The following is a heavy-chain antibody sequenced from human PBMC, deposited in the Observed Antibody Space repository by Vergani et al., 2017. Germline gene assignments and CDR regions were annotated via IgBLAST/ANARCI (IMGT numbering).Heavy chain of an antibody. D-gene: IGHD6-19*01. V-gene: IGHV4-59*11. CDR3: ASDTHSGKRSDR. Sequence: QVQLQESGPGLVKSSETLSLTCSVSFDSIRNLYCNWTGQPPGKGLEWIGSIHYSENTNYNPSLKTRVTISVDTSKNQFSLTLTSVTAADTAVYYCASDTHSGKRSDRWGQGILVTVTS. CDR1: FDSIRNLY. J-gene: IGHJ5*02. CDR2: IHYSENT.